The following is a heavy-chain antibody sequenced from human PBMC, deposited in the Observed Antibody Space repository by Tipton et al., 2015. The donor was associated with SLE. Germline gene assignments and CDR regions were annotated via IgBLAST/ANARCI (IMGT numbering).Heavy chain of an antibody. CDR2: ISAYNGDT. CDR1: GYTFTSYG. J-gene: IGHJ4*02. V-gene: IGHV1-18*04. Sequence: QVQLVQSGAEVKKPGASVKVSCKASGYTFTSYGISWVRQAPGQGLEWMGWISAYNGDTNYAQKLQGRVTMTTDTSTSTAYMELRSLRSDDTAVYYCARDQDSSSWSSPTTGFDYWGQGTLVTVSS. CDR3: ARDQDSSSWSSPTTGFDY. D-gene: IGHD6-13*01.